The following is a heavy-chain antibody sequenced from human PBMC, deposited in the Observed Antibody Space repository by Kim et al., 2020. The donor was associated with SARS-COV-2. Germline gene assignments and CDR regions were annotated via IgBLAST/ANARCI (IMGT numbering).Heavy chain of an antibody. V-gene: IGHV1-69*02. CDR3: ASVAAGTISPYDY. Sequence: YEQKFQGRVTITADKSTSTAYMELSSLRSEDTAVYYCASVAAGTISPYDYWGQGTLVTVSS. J-gene: IGHJ4*02. D-gene: IGHD6-13*01.